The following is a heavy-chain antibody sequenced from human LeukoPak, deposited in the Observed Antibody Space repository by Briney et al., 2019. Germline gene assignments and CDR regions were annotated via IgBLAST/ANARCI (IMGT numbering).Heavy chain of an antibody. CDR3: ARGSYYMDV. CDR1: GVAISRGGYA. CDR2: IYHSGTT. J-gene: IGHJ6*03. Sequence: PSETLSLTCAVSGVAISRGGYAWNWIRQPPGKGLEWIAYIYHSGTTYYNPSLKSRATISVDTSKNQFSLKLSSVTAADTAVYYCARGSYYMDVWGKGTTVTVSS. V-gene: IGHV4-30-4*07.